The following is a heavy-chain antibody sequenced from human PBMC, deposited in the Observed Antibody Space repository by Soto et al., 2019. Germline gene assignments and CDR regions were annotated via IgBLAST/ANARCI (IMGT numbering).Heavy chain of an antibody. J-gene: IGHJ6*02. Sequence: SGPTLVNPTQTLTLTCTFSGFSLSTSGMCVSWIRQPPGKALEWLALIDWDDDKYYSTSLKTRLTISKDTSKNQVVLTMTNMDPVDTATYYCARIPGARSYYYSMDVWGQGTTVTAP. CDR3: ARIPGARSYYYSMDV. CDR1: GFSLSTSGMC. CDR2: IDWDDDK. V-gene: IGHV2-70*01.